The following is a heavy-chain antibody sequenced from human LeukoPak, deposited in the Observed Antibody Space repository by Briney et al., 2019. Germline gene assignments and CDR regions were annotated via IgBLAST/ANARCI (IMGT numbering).Heavy chain of an antibody. CDR3: ANNGGVAVAGSFDY. D-gene: IGHD6-19*01. CDR1: GFTFSSYA. V-gene: IGHV3-23*01. J-gene: IGHJ4*02. Sequence: GGSLRLSCAASGFTFSSYAMSWVRQAPGKGLEWVSTISGSGGSTYYADSVKGRFTISRDNSKNTLYLQMNSLRAEDTAVYYCANNGGVAVAGSFDYWGQGTLVTVFS. CDR2: ISGSGGST.